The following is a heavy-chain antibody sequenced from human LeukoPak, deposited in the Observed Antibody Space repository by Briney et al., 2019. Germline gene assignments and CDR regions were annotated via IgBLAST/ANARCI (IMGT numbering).Heavy chain of an antibody. D-gene: IGHD6-19*01. CDR1: GYTFTGYY. CDR3: ARVYSSGWYGYYYYYMDV. J-gene: IGHJ6*03. CDR2: INPNSGGT. V-gene: IGHV1-2*02. Sequence: ASVKVSCKASGYTFTGYYMHWVRQAPGQGLEWMGWINPNSGGTNYAQKFQGRVTMTRDTSISTAYMELGSLRSEDTAVYYCARVYSSGWYGYYYYYMDVWGKGTTVTISS.